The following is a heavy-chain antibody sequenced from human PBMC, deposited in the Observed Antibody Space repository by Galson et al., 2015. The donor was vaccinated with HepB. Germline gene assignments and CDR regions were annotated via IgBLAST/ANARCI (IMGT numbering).Heavy chain of an antibody. CDR2: IIPVFATT. Sequence: SVKVSCKASGGTFRSYGVSWVRQAPGQGLEWVGGIIPVFATTNYAQKFQGRVTITADKSTSTAYMELSSLRSEDTAMYYCARAWDSSGYGIDYWGQGTLVTVSS. CDR1: GGTFRSYG. CDR3: ARAWDSSGYGIDY. D-gene: IGHD3-22*01. V-gene: IGHV1-69*06. J-gene: IGHJ4*02.